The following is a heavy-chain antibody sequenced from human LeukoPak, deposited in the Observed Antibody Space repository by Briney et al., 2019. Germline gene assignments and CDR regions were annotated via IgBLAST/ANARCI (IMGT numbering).Heavy chain of an antibody. V-gene: IGHV3-23*01. J-gene: IGHJ4*02. D-gene: IGHD2-2*02. Sequence: PGGSLRLSCAASGFTFSSYAMSWVRQAPGKGLEWVSAISGSGGSTYYADSVKGRFTISRDNSKNTLYLQMNSLRAEDTAVYYCAKDEGVIVVVPAAIAVGDYWGQGTQVTVSS. CDR1: GFTFSSYA. CDR3: AKDEGVIVVVPAAIAVGDY. CDR2: ISGSGGST.